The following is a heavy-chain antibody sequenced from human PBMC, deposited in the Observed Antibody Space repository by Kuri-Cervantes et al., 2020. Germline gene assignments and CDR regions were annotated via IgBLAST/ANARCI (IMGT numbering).Heavy chain of an antibody. D-gene: IGHD5-12*01. CDR2: ITSSGSTI. CDR1: GFTFGSYE. V-gene: IGHV3-48*03. J-gene: IGHJ4*02. CDR3: ARATGYTFDY. Sequence: GGSLRLSCAASGFTFGSYEMNWVRQAPGKGLEWVSYITSSGSTIYYADSVKGRFTISRDNAKDSLYLQMNSLRAEDTAVYYCARATGYTFDYWGQGTLVTVSS.